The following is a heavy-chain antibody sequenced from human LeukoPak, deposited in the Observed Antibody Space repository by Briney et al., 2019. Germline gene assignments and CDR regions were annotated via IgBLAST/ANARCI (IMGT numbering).Heavy chain of an antibody. CDR3: ARGFSDYSNYWKGRAFDI. V-gene: IGHV4-34*01. Sequence: SETLSLTCAVYGGSFSGYYWSWIRQPPGKGLEWIGEINHSGSTNYNPSLKSRVTISVDTSKNQFSLKLSSVTAADTAVYYCARGFSDYSNYWKGRAFDIWGQGTMVTVSS. CDR2: INHSGST. CDR1: GGSFSGYY. D-gene: IGHD4-11*01. J-gene: IGHJ3*02.